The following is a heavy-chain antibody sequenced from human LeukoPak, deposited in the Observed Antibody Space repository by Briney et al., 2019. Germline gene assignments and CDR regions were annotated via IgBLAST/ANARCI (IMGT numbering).Heavy chain of an antibody. CDR2: ISSSSSYI. D-gene: IGHD3-9*01. CDR1: GFIFSNYA. J-gene: IGHJ4*02. Sequence: GGSLRLSCAASGFIFSNYAMSWVRQAPGKGLEWVSSISSSSSYIYYADSVKGRFTISRDNAKNSLYLQMNSLRAEDTAVYYCARDTGVRYFDWLPLDYWGQGTLVTVSS. V-gene: IGHV3-21*01. CDR3: ARDTGVRYFDWLPLDY.